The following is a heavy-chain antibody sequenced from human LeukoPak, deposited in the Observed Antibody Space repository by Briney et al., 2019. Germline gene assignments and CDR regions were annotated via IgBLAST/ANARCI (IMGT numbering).Heavy chain of an antibody. V-gene: IGHV1-18*01. D-gene: IGHD1-26*01. CDR3: ARDGPWNSGSYHDAFDI. Sequence: GASVKVSCKASGYTFTSYGISWVRQAPGQGLEWMGWISAYNGNTNYAQKLQGRVTMTTDTSTSTAYMELRSLRSDDTAVYYCARDGPWNSGSYHDAFDIWGQGTMVTVSS. CDR1: GYTFTSYG. J-gene: IGHJ3*02. CDR2: ISAYNGNT.